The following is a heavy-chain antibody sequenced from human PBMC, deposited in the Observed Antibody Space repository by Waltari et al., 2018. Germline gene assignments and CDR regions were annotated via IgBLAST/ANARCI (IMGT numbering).Heavy chain of an antibody. V-gene: IGHV4-59*01. CDR1: GRSISSYY. J-gene: IGHJ4*02. CDR2: IYYSGST. D-gene: IGHD1-26*01. Sequence: VQLQESGPGLVKPSETLSLTCTVSGRSISSYYWRWIRQPPGKGLEWIGYIYYSGSTNYNPSLKSRVTISVDTSKNQFSLKLSSVTAADTAVYYCASSGSYTAFDYWGQGTLVTVSS. CDR3: ASSGSYTAFDY.